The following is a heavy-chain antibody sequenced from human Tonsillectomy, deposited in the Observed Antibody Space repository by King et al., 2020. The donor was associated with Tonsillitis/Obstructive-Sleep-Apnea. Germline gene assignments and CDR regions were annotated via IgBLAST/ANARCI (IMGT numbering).Heavy chain of an antibody. V-gene: IGHV1-46*01. Sequence: QLVQSGAEVKKPRASVKVSCKASGYTFTGNYIHWVRQAPGQGLEWLGIINPSDSITTYAQRFQGRVTMTRDTSTSTVNMELSSLRSEDTAVYYCVRDDKDGRHLDYWGQGSLVTVSS. CDR3: VRDDKDGRHLDY. CDR2: INPSDSIT. D-gene: IGHD2-15*01. J-gene: IGHJ4*02. CDR1: GYTFTGNY.